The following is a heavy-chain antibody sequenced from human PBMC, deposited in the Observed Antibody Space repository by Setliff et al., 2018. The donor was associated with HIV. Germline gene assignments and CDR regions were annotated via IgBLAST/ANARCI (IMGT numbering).Heavy chain of an antibody. J-gene: IGHJ4*02. CDR1: GYTFTNYA. V-gene: IGHV1-3*01. Sequence: GASVMVSCKASGYTFTNYAMHWVRQAPGQRLEWMGWFNAGNGNTKYSQKFQGRVTITRDTSASTAYMELSSLRSEDTAVYYCARQHQMVLGYWGQGTLVTVSS. CDR2: FNAGNGNT. D-gene: IGHD2-8*01. CDR3: ARQHQMVLGY.